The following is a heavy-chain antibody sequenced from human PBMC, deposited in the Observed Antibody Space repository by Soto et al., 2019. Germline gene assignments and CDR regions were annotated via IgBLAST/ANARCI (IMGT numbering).Heavy chain of an antibody. J-gene: IGHJ5*02. Sequence: EMQLVESRGGLVQPGGSLRLSCAASGFTFRSYSMNWVRQPPGKGLEWVSYISISSRTIYYADSVKGRFTISRDDAKNSLYLQMNSLRDEDTSVYYCARDNGIAGSFDPWGQGTLVTVSS. CDR3: ARDNGIAGSFDP. V-gene: IGHV3-48*02. D-gene: IGHD6-13*01. CDR2: ISISSRTI. CDR1: GFTFRSYS.